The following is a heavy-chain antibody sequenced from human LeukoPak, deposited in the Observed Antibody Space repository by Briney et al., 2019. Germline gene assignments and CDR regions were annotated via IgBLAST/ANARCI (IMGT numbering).Heavy chain of an antibody. CDR2: IIPILGIA. CDR3: ARDRYSEVDTAMLGNWFDP. Sequence: SVKVSCKASGGTFSSYAISWVRQAPGQGLEWMGRIIPILGIANYAQKFQGRVTITADKSTSTVYMELSSLRSEDTAVYYCARDRYSEVDTAMLGNWFDPWGQGTLVTVSS. V-gene: IGHV1-69*04. J-gene: IGHJ5*02. D-gene: IGHD5-18*01. CDR1: GGTFSSYA.